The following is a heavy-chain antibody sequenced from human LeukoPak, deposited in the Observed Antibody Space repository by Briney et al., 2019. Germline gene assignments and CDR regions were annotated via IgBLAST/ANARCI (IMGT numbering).Heavy chain of an antibody. J-gene: IGHJ4*02. Sequence: SETLSLTCTVSVGSISNYYWSWIRQPPGKGLEWIGDIYYSGSTNYNPSLKSRVTISVDTSKNQFSLKLSSVTAADTAVYYCAWGRYSYGSLFDYWGQGTLVTVSS. CDR1: VGSISNYY. CDR2: IYYSGST. CDR3: AWGRYSYGSLFDY. D-gene: IGHD5-18*01. V-gene: IGHV4-59*08.